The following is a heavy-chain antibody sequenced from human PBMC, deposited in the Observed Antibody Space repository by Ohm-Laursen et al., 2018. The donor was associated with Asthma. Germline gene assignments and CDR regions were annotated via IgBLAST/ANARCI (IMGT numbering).Heavy chain of an antibody. Sequence: SLRLSCAASGFTFSDYYMSWIRQAPGKGLEWVSYISSSSSYTNYADSVKGRFTISRDNAKNSLYLQMNSLRAEDTAVYYCARDHSGSYPYFDYWGQGTLVTVSS. J-gene: IGHJ4*02. V-gene: IGHV3-11*06. CDR2: ISSSSSYT. CDR3: ARDHSGSYPYFDY. D-gene: IGHD1-26*01. CDR1: GFTFSDYY.